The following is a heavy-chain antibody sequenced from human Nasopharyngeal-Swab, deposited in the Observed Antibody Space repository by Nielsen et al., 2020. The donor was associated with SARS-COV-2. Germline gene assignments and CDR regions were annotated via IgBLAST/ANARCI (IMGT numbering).Heavy chain of an antibody. CDR3: ARSPRLQPWSGPYYYMDV. Sequence: WVRQAPGQGLEWMGGIIPIFGTANYAQKFQGRVTIAADESTSTACMELNSLRSEDTAVYYCARSPRLQPWSGPYYYMDVWGKGTTVTVSS. CDR2: IIPIFGTA. J-gene: IGHJ6*03. V-gene: IGHV1-69*01. D-gene: IGHD3-3*01.